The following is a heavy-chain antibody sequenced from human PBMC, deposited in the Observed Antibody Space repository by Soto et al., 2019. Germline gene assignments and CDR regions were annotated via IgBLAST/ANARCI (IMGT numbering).Heavy chain of an antibody. D-gene: IGHD6-19*01. V-gene: IGHV4-30-4*01. CDR1: GGSISSGDYY. CDR2: IYYSGST. J-gene: IGHJ4*02. Sequence: KPSETLSLTCTVSGGSISSGDYYWSWIRQPPGKGLEWIGYIYYSGSTYYNPSLKSRVTISVDTSKNQFSLKLSSVTAADTAVYYCAREGRAVAVIYWGQGTLVTVSS. CDR3: AREGRAVAVIY.